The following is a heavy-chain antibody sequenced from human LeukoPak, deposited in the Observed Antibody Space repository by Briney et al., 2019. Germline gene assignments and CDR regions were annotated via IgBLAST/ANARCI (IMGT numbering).Heavy chain of an antibody. D-gene: IGHD3-22*01. Sequence: GGSLRLSCAASGFTFSSYGMHWARQAPGKGLEWVAVISYDGSNKYYADSVKGRFTISRDNSKNTLYLQMNSLRAEDTAVYYCAKDRGPVVAITTRLDYWGQGTLVTVSS. V-gene: IGHV3-30*18. CDR1: GFTFSSYG. J-gene: IGHJ4*02. CDR2: ISYDGSNK. CDR3: AKDRGPVVAITTRLDY.